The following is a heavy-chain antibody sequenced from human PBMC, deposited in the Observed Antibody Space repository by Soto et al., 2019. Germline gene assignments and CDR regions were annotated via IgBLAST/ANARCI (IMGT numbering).Heavy chain of an antibody. D-gene: IGHD3-3*01. J-gene: IGHJ3*02. Sequence: SETLSLTCTVSGGSVSSGSYYWSWIRQPPGKGLEWIGYIYYSGSTNYNPSLKSRVTISVDTSKNQFSLKLSSVTAADTAVYYCARTYYDFWSGYIDAFEIWGQGT. CDR2: IYYSGST. CDR3: ARTYYDFWSGYIDAFEI. V-gene: IGHV4-61*01. CDR1: GGSVSSGSYY.